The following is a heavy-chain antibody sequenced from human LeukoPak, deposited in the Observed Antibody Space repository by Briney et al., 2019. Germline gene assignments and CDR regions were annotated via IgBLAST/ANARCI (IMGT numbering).Heavy chain of an antibody. Sequence: ASVKVSCKASGYTFTSYGISRVRQAPGQGLEGMGWISAYNGNTDYAQKLQGRVTMTTDTSTSTAYMELRSLRSDDTAVYYCAREVRGDYWGFWGQGTLVTVSS. CDR1: GYTFTSYG. D-gene: IGHD4-17*01. CDR2: ISAYNGNT. V-gene: IGHV1-18*01. J-gene: IGHJ4*02. CDR3: AREVRGDYWGF.